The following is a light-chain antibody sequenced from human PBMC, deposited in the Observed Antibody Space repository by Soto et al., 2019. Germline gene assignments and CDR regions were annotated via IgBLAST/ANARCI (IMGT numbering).Light chain of an antibody. J-gene: IGLJ2*01. Sequence: QSVLTQTPSVSGTPGQRVNISCSGSSSNIGRNYVYWYHQFPGMAPKLLIYRDNERPSGVSDRFSGSKSGTSASLAISGLRSGYEADYHCATWDDSLGGPVFGGGTKLTVL. V-gene: IGLV1-47*01. CDR2: RDN. CDR1: SSNIGRNY. CDR3: ATWDDSLGGPV.